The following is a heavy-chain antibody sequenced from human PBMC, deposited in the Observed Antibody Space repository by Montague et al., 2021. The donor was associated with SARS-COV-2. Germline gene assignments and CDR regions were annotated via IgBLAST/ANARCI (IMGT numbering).Heavy chain of an antibody. CDR1: GFSLTTSGVG. D-gene: IGHD6-13*01. CDR2: IYWDDDK. CDR3: AHRGSWAGPGMDV. Sequence: PALVKPTQTLTLTCTFSGFSLTTSGVGVGWIRQPPGKALECPALIYWDDDKRYSPSLKSRLTITKDTSKNQVVLTMTNMDPGDTATYCCAHRGSWAGPGMDVWGQGTTVTVSS. V-gene: IGHV2-5*02. J-gene: IGHJ6*02.